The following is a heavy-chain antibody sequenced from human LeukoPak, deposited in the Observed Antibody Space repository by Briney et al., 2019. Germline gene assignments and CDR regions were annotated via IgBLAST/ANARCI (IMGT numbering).Heavy chain of an antibody. CDR2: VNPNSGDT. CDR3: ARGRTYSRYFDWLPKQDYYYYMDV. D-gene: IGHD3-9*01. J-gene: IGHJ6*03. Sequence: ASVKVSCKASGYTFTGYYLHWVRQAPGQGLEWMGCVNPNSGDTNYAQKFQGSVTMTRDTSISTVYMELSRLRSDDTAVYYCARGRTYSRYFDWLPKQDYYYYMDVWGKGTTVTISS. V-gene: IGHV1-2*02. CDR1: GYTFTGYY.